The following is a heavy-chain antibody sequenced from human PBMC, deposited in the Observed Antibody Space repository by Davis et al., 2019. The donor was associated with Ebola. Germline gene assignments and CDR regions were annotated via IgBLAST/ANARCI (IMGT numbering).Heavy chain of an antibody. CDR1: GAAIVRDTYY. Sequence: MPSETLSLTCTVSGAAIVRDTYYWGWVRQPPGKGLEWIGNIHYSGSTYYNPSLGSRVTISVDTSKYQFFLDLSSVTAADTAGYYCARPQLGKGGGAAFDLWGQGTLVTVSS. CDR3: ARPQLGKGGGAAFDL. V-gene: IGHV4-39*01. J-gene: IGHJ3*01. D-gene: IGHD6-13*01. CDR2: IHYSGST.